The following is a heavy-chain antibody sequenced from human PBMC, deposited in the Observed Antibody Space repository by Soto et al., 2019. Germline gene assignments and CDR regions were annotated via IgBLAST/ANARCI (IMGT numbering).Heavy chain of an antibody. D-gene: IGHD3-10*01. J-gene: IGHJ4*02. Sequence: EVQLVESGGGLVQPGGSLRLSCAASGFTFSDNWMSWVRQAPGKGLECVANIKTDGSEKYYVDPVKGRFTISRDNAKNPLYLQMNSLRAEDTAVYYCATSMGRGGNDYWGQGTLVAVSS. CDR3: ATSMGRGGNDY. CDR1: GFTFSDNW. CDR2: IKTDGSEK. V-gene: IGHV3-7*05.